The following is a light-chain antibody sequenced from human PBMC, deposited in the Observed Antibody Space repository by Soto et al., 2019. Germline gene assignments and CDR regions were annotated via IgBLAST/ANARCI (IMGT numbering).Light chain of an antibody. CDR1: QSVSSSY. CDR3: QQYGSSPKT. CDR2: GAS. J-gene: IGKJ4*02. V-gene: IGKV3-20*01. Sequence: DIVLTQSPGTLSLSPGERATLSCRASQSVSSSYFAWYQQKPGQAPRLLIYGASSRATGIPDRFSGSGSGTDFTLTISRLEPDDFAVYYCQQYGSSPKTFGGGTKVEIK.